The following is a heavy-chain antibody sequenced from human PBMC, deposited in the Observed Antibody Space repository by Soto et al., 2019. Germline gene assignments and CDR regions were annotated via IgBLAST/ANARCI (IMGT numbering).Heavy chain of an antibody. J-gene: IGHJ6*03. D-gene: IGHD1-26*01. CDR3: ARESGGATATLGYYDVYVDV. Sequence: QVQLVQSGAEVRKPGASVTVSCRSSGDSFNDYYIHWVRQAPGHGVEWMGWMNPNGGVTKYAQKFQGWVSMTSDTSIRTVYMQLSRLRSDDTTVYYWARESGGATATLGYYDVYVDVWGTGTTVTVSS. V-gene: IGHV1-2*04. CDR2: MNPNGGVT. CDR1: GDSFNDYY.